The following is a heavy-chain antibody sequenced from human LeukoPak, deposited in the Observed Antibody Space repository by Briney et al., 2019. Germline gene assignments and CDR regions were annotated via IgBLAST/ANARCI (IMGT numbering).Heavy chain of an antibody. CDR2: INHSGST. CDR3: ARRNYYDSSGYLY. D-gene: IGHD3-22*01. Sequence: PSETLSLTCTVYGGSFSGYYWNWIRQPPGKGLEWIGDINHSGSTNYNPSLKSRVTISVDTSKNQFSLKLSSVTAADTAVYYCARRNYYDSSGYLYWGQGTLVTVSS. V-gene: IGHV4-34*01. CDR1: GGSFSGYY. J-gene: IGHJ4*02.